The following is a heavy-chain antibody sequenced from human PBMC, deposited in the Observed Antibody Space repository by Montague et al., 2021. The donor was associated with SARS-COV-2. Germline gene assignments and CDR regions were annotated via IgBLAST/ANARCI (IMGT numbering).Heavy chain of an antibody. V-gene: IGHV4-59*01. CDR2: VNYSGRS. J-gene: IGHJ6*02. CDR3: VRADRRDSEFPHICCYNGMVL. D-gene: IGHD2-21*02. CDR1: GDSISTSY. Sequence: SETLSLTCTVSGDSISTSYWAWIRQPPGKGLEWIGDVNYSGRSRYNSYLKSRVTISVDTSKNQVSLNLRSVTAADTAVYFCVRADRRDSEFPHICCYNGMVLWGQGTTVTVSS.